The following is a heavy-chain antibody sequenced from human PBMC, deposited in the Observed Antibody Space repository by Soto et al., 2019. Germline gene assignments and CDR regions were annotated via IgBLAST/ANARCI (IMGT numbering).Heavy chain of an antibody. V-gene: IGHV4-31*03. CDR1: GGSINSADHF. CDR3: ATANGAYSYDSYY. D-gene: IGHD3-22*01. Sequence: KTSETLSLTCSVSGGSINSADHFWTWIRQKSGKGLEWIGYVYYSGATYYNPSLRTRVSISIDKSKSHFSLNLSSVTAADTAVYYCATANGAYSYDSYYWGQGTLVTVSS. CDR2: VYYSGAT. J-gene: IGHJ4*02.